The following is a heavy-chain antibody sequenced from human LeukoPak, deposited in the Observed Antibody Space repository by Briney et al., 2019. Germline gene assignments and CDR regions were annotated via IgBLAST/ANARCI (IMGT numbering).Heavy chain of an antibody. CDR2: IIPIFDTT. V-gene: IGHV1-69*01. CDR1: GGTFSTYA. Sequence: ASVKVSCKASGGTFSTYAISWVRQAPGQGLEWMGGIIPIFDTTIYAQKFQGRVTITADESTSTAYMELSTLRSDDTAVYYCARDRDGDYVDYWGQGTLVTVSS. CDR3: ARDRDGDYVDY. J-gene: IGHJ4*02. D-gene: IGHD4-17*01.